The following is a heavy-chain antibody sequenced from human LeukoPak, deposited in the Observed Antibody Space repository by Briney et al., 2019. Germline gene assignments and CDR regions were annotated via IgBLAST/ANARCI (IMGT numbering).Heavy chain of an antibody. CDR3: ARALWFGEFSFDY. V-gene: IGHV4-34*01. J-gene: IGHJ4*02. CDR1: GGSFRGYY. D-gene: IGHD3-10*01. Sequence: SETLSLTCADYGGSFRGYYWSWIRQPPGKGLEWIGEINHSGSTNYNPSLKSRVTISVDTSKNQFSLKLSSVTAADTAVYYCARALWFGEFSFDYWGQGTLVTVSS. CDR2: INHSGST.